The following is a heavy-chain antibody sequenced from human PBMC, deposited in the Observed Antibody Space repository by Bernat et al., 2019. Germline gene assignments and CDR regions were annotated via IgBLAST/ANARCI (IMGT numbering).Heavy chain of an antibody. CDR2: IRYDGSKK. J-gene: IGHJ6*02. CDR3: AKSVYSSDHYGMDV. Sequence: QVHLVESGGGVVQPGGSLRLSCAASGFTFSSFGMHWVRQAPGKGLEWVALIRYDGSKKYYADSVKGQVTISRDNSKNMLYLQMNSLRAEDTAVYYCAKSVYSSDHYGMDVWGQGTTVTVSS. V-gene: IGHV3-30*02. CDR1: GFTFSSFG. D-gene: IGHD6-19*01.